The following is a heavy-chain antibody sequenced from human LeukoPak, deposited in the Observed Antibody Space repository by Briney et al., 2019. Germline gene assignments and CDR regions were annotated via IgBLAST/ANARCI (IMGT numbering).Heavy chain of an antibody. D-gene: IGHD6-19*01. Sequence: GESLKISCKGSGYSFTTYWIGWVRQMPGKVLEWMGIIYPGDSDTRYNPSFQGQVTISADKSISTAYLLWNSLKASDTAIYYCARRGSGWSIDYWGQGTLVTVSS. CDR2: IYPGDSDT. CDR3: ARRGSGWSIDY. V-gene: IGHV5-51*01. CDR1: GYSFTTYW. J-gene: IGHJ4*02.